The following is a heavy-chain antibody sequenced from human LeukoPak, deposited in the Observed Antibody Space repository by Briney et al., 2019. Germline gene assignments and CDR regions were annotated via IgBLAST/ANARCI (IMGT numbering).Heavy chain of an antibody. J-gene: IGHJ4*02. D-gene: IGHD1-26*01. CDR3: ATTTIRLGY. CDR1: RGSFSAYY. CDR2: MYYRGST. V-gene: IGHV4-34*01. Sequence: SETLSLTCAVYRGSFSAYYWTWIRQPPGKGLEWIGSMYYRGSTYHNPSLKSRVTISVDTSKNQFSLKLSSVTAADTAVYYCATTTIRLGYWGQGTLVTVSS.